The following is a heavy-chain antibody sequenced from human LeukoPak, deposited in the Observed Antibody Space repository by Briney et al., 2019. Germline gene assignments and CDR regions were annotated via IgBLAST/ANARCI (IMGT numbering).Heavy chain of an antibody. CDR2: INSDGSST. V-gene: IGHV3-74*01. D-gene: IGHD3-9*01. J-gene: IGHJ3*02. CDR3: AKGNRYNILTGYRLVNAFDI. CDR1: GFTLSSYW. Sequence: GGSLRLSRAASGFTLSSYWMHWVRQAPGKGLVWVSRINSDGSSTSYADSVKGRFTLSRDNDKNTLYLQMNSLIAEDTAVYYCAKGNRYNILTGYRLVNAFDIWGQGTTVTVSS.